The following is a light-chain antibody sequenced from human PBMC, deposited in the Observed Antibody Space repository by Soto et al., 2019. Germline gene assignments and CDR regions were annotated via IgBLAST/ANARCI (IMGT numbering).Light chain of an antibody. Sequence: EIVLTQSPATLSLSPGERAALSCRASQSVSSNLALYQQKPGQAPRLLIYGASNRATGIPARFSGSGSGTEFTLTISSLQSEDFGVYYCQHYNNWPPWTFGQGTKVDIK. V-gene: IGKV3-15*01. CDR2: GAS. J-gene: IGKJ1*01. CDR3: QHYNNWPPWT. CDR1: QSVSSN.